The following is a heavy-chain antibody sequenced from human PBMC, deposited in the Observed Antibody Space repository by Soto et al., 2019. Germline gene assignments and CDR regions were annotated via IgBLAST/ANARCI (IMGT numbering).Heavy chain of an antibody. Sequence: ASVKVSCKASGYTFSNYHITWVRQAPGQGLEWMGWISADNGNTNYAQRLQGRVTMTTATSTSTAYIELRSLRSDDTAVYYCARGIAAPGNIYDRVGGLYFDSWGQGTMVTVSS. J-gene: IGHJ4*02. CDR3: ARGIAAPGNIYDRVGGLYFDS. V-gene: IGHV1-18*04. D-gene: IGHD6-13*01. CDR2: ISADNGNT. CDR1: GYTFSNYH.